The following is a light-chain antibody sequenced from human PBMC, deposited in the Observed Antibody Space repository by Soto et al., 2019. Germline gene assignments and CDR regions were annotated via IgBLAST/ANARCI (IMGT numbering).Light chain of an antibody. CDR2: GAS. CDR1: QSVSSN. J-gene: IGKJ1*01. V-gene: IGKV3-15*01. CDR3: HQHNNWWT. Sequence: ETLMTQSPATLSVSPGERVTLSCRASQSVSSNLAWYQQKPGQAPRLLIYGASTRAAGIPARFSGSGSGTDFTLTITSLQSEDFGVYYCHQHNNWWTFGQGTKVDIK.